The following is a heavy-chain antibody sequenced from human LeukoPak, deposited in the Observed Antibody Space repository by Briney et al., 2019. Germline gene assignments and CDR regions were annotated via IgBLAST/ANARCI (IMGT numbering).Heavy chain of an antibody. CDR2: IIPILGIA. J-gene: IGHJ6*02. D-gene: IGHD2/OR15-2a*01. CDR3: ARAGLLSPYYYGMDV. CDR1: GGTFSSYA. V-gene: IGHV1-69*04. Sequence: GASVKVSCKASGGTFSSYAIIWVRQAPGQGLEWMGRIIPILGIANYAQKFQGRVTITADKSTSTAYMELSSLRSEDTAVYYCARAGLLSPYYYGMDVWGQGTTVTVSS.